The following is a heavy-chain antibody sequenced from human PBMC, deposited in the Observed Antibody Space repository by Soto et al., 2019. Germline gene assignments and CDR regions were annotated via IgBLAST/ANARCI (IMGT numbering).Heavy chain of an antibody. CDR2: IYYSGST. CDR3: ARVISSSSWRYYYYYYGMDV. D-gene: IGHD6-6*01. Sequence: PSETLSLTCTVSGGSISSSSYYWGWIRQPPGKGLEWIGSIYYSGSTYYNPSLKSRVTISVDTSKNQFSLKLSSVTAADTAVYYCARVISSSSWRYYYYYYGMDVWGQGTTVTSP. V-gene: IGHV4-39*01. CDR1: GGSISSSSYY. J-gene: IGHJ6*02.